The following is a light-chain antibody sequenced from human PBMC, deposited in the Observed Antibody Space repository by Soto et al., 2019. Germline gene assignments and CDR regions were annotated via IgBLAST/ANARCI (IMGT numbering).Light chain of an antibody. V-gene: IGKV3-20*01. CDR1: QSVRNNY. J-gene: IGKJ4*01. Sequence: ESVLTQSPGTLSLSPGERATVSCRASQSVRNNYLTWYQQKPGQAPRLLIYDASSRATGIPDRFSGSGSGTDFTLAISRLEPEDFAVYYCQQYGSSPLTFGGGNKVEIK. CDR2: DAS. CDR3: QQYGSSPLT.